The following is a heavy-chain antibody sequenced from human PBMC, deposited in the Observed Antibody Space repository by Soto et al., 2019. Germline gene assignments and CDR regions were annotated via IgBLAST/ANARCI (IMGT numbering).Heavy chain of an antibody. CDR2: INHSGST. CDR3: ARGTSKYCSGGSCSGTDYFDY. V-gene: IGHV4-34*01. Sequence: QVQLQQWGAGLLKPSETLSLTCAVYGGSFSGYYWSWIRQPPGKGLEWIGEINHSGSTYYNPSLKYQVIISVDTSKNQFSLKLSSVTAAETSVYYCARGTSKYCSGGSCSGTDYFDYRGQGTLVTVSS. CDR1: GGSFSGYY. D-gene: IGHD2-15*01. J-gene: IGHJ4*02.